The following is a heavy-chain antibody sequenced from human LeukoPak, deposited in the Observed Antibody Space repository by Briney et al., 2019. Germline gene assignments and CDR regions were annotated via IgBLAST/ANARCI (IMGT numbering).Heavy chain of an antibody. D-gene: IGHD3-10*01. V-gene: IGHV1-2*02. Sequence: ASVNVACKASVYTFTDYYMHWLRQAPGQALEWMGWINPNSGDTNHAHNFQGRVTMTRDTSISTAYMDLSRLTSSDTAVYYCARQHVSVPNCFDPWGQGTLVTVSS. CDR3: ARQHVSVPNCFDP. CDR2: INPNSGDT. J-gene: IGHJ5*02. CDR1: VYTFTDYY.